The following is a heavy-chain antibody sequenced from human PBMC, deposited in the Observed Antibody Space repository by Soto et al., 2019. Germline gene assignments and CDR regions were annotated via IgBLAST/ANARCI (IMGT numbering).Heavy chain of an antibody. CDR3: AREFVLLWFGESEISWFDP. Sequence: ASVKVSCKASGYTFTSYGISWVRQAPGQGIEWMGWISAYNGNTNYAQKLQGRVTMTTDTSTSTAYMELRSLRSDDTAVYYCAREFVLLWFGESEISWFDPWGQGTLVTVS. V-gene: IGHV1-18*01. D-gene: IGHD3-10*01. J-gene: IGHJ5*02. CDR1: GYTFTSYG. CDR2: ISAYNGNT.